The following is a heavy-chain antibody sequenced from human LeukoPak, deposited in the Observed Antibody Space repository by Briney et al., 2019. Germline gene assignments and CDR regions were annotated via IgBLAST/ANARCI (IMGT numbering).Heavy chain of an antibody. J-gene: IGHJ4*02. D-gene: IGHD3-22*01. CDR2: IIPILGIA. Sequence: SVKVSCKASGGTFSSYAISWVRQAPGQGLEWMGRIIPILGIANYAQKFQGRVTITADKSTSTAYMELSSLRPEDTAVYYCARGLFYYDSSGYQPYDYWGQGTLVTVSS. V-gene: IGHV1-69*04. CDR3: ARGLFYYDSSGYQPYDY. CDR1: GGTFSSYA.